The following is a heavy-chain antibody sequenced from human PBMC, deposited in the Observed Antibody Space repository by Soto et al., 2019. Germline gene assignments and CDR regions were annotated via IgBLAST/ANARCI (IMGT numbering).Heavy chain of an antibody. V-gene: IGHV4-59*12. J-gene: IGHJ6*02. Sequence: EPLSLNSTVSGGSFSSCYWSWVRQLAGKGLEWIGNIYYSGSTNYNPTLKSRVTIPVDTSKNQSSLKPSSVTTADTAVYYCARGQSRGYHFPPYYGMDVWGQGTTVTVSS. CDR1: GGSFSSCY. CDR2: IYYSGST. D-gene: IGHD5-12*01. CDR3: ARGQSRGYHFPPYYGMDV.